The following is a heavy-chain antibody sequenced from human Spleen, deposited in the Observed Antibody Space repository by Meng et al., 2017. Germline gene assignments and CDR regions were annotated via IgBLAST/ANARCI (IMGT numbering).Heavy chain of an antibody. CDR1: GFTFYNYA. J-gene: IGHJ6*02. V-gene: IGHV3-23*01. D-gene: IGHD2/OR15-2a*01. CDR3: ARDPETLYYYYGMDV. Sequence: GESLKISCAASGFTFYNYALNWVRQAPGKGLEWVSVISTIGGSTYYADSVKGRFTISRDNAKNSLYLQMNSLRAEDTAVYYCARDPETLYYYYGMDVWGQGTTVTVSS. CDR2: ISTIGGST.